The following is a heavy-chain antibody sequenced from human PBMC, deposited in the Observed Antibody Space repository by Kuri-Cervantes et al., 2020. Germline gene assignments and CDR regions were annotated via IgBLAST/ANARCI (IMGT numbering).Heavy chain of an antibody. V-gene: IGHV4-39*01. CDR3: VRHGRIQLWLPEFDY. Sequence: SETLSLTCTVSGGSISRGGYYWSWIRQHPGRGLEWIAYIYYSEGTYYNPSLKSRFTISVATSKNQFSLKLSYVTAEDTAVYYCVRHGRIQLWLPEFDYWGQGTLVTVSS. CDR2: IYYSEGT. J-gene: IGHJ4*02. CDR1: GGSISRGGYY. D-gene: IGHD5-18*01.